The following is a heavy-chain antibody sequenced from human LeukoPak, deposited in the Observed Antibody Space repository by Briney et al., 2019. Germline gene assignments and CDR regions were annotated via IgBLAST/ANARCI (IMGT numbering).Heavy chain of an antibody. J-gene: IGHJ4*02. CDR1: GGSISSGDYY. CDR2: IYYSGST. D-gene: IGHD2-21*02. V-gene: IGHV4-30-4*08. CDR3: EKTSSYCGGDCYPDY. Sequence: SETLSLTCTVSGGSISSGDYYWSWIRQPPGKGLEWIGYIYYSGSTYYNPSLKSRVTISVDTSKNQFSLKLSSVTAADTAVYYCEKTSSYCGGDCYPDYWGQGTLVTVSS.